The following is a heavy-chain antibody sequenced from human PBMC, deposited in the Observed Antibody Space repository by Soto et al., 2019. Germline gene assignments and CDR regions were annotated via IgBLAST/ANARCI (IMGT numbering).Heavy chain of an antibody. Sequence: QVQLVQSGAEVKEPGASVGVSCKASGYTFTDYYIHWVRQAPGQGLEWMGWINPKSGDTNYAQKFQGWVTMTRETSISTAYMELSRLTSDDTAVYYCARDRGYCRGGSCYPGDPWGQGTLVTVSS. V-gene: IGHV1-2*04. J-gene: IGHJ5*02. D-gene: IGHD2-15*01. CDR1: GYTFTDYY. CDR2: INPKSGDT. CDR3: ARDRGYCRGGSCYPGDP.